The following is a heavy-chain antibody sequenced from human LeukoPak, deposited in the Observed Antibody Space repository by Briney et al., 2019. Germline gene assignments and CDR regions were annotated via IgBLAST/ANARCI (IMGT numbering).Heavy chain of an antibody. CDR2: IYYSGST. V-gene: IGHV4-59*01. CDR3: ARYGDYTRDAFDI. Sequence: PSETLSLTCTVSGGSISSYYWSWIRQPPGKGLEWIGYIYYSGSTNYNPSLKSRVTISVDTSKNQFSLKLSSVTAADTAVYYCARYGDYTRDAFDIWGQGTMVTVSS. J-gene: IGHJ3*02. CDR1: GGSISSYY. D-gene: IGHD4-17*01.